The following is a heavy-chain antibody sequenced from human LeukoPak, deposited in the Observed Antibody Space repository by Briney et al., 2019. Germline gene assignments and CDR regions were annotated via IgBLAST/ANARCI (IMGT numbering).Heavy chain of an antibody. CDR1: GFTFSSYA. CDR3: AREGPDY. Sequence: GGSLRLSCAASGFTFSSYAMSWVRQAPGKGLEWVSYIGTSGTTIHYADSVKGRFTISRDNAKNSVYLQMNSLRAEDTAVYYCAREGPDYWGQGTLVTVSS. V-gene: IGHV3-48*01. J-gene: IGHJ4*02. CDR2: IGTSGTTI.